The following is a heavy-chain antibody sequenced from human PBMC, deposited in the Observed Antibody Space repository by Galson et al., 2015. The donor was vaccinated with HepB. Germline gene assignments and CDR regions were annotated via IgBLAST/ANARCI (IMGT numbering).Heavy chain of an antibody. D-gene: IGHD3-16*02. J-gene: IGHJ4*02. V-gene: IGHV4-34*01. Sequence: SETLSLTCAVSGVSFSDYYWTWIRQPPGKGLEWIGEINDFGNANYNPSLRSRVTISVDTSQKQFSLKLSSVTAADTAVYYCARGFFGYTESYFDYWGQGTPVAVSA. CDR3: ARGFFGYTESYFDY. CDR2: INDFGNA. CDR1: GVSFSDYY.